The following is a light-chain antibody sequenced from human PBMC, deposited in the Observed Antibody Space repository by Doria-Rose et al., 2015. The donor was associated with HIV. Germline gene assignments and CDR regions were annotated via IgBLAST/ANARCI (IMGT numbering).Light chain of an antibody. CDR3: QQYYDTPS. CDR2: WAS. Sequence: VLTQPPESLGMSLGERATLNFKSNQSLLYTSKNYLAWYQQKPGQPPKLLIYWASTRQSGAPARFSGSGSGTDFTLTISSLEAEDVAVYYCQQYYDTPSFGPGTTVDIK. J-gene: IGKJ3*01. V-gene: IGKV4-1*01. CDR1: QSLLYTSKNY.